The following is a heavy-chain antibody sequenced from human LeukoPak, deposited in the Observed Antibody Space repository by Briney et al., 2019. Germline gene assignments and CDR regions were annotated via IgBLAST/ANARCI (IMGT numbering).Heavy chain of an antibody. Sequence: SETLSLTCTVSDASIIGYYWGWIRQPPGKGLEWIAYIYYGGSTEYSPSLKSRVPISIDTPKNQFSLKVTSVTAADPAVYYCARVLGRYGSGLVRYYIDYWAQGTLVTVSS. D-gene: IGHD3-10*01. CDR1: DASIIGYY. CDR2: IYYGGST. CDR3: ARVLGRYGSGLVRYYIDY. V-gene: IGHV4-59*01. J-gene: IGHJ4*02.